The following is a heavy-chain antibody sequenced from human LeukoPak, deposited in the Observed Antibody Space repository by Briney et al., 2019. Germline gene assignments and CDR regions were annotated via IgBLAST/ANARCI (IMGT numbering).Heavy chain of an antibody. Sequence: PGGSLRLSCAASGFTFSSYWMSWVRQAPGKGLEWVANIKQDGSEKYYVDSVKGRFTISRDNAKNSLYLQMNSLRAEDTAVYYCARVGATHYYYYMDVWGKGTTVTVSS. V-gene: IGHV3-7*04. CDR2: IKQDGSEK. CDR1: GFTFSSYW. J-gene: IGHJ6*03. CDR3: ARVGATHYYYYMDV. D-gene: IGHD1-26*01.